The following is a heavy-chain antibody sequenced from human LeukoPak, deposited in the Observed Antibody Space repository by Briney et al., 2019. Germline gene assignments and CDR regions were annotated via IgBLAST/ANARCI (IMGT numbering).Heavy chain of an antibody. CDR3: ARDKVVGATYFDY. V-gene: IGHV3-7*01. CDR2: IHQDGGEG. J-gene: IGHJ4*02. D-gene: IGHD1-26*01. Sequence: GGSLRLSCAASGFTFSDYWMSWVRQAPGKGPEWVANIHQDGGEGYYVDSVKGRFTISRDNAKNSLYLQMDSLRAEDTAIYYCARDKVVGATYFDYWGQGILVTVSS. CDR1: GFTFSDYW.